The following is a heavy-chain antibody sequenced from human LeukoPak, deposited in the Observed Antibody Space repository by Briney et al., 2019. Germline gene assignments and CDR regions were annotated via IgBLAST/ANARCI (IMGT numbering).Heavy chain of an antibody. V-gene: IGHV3-33*01. Sequence: GGXXRLSCAASGFTFSRYGMHWVRQAPGKGLEGVAVIWYDGSNKYYAESVKGRFTISRDNSKNTLYLQMNSLRAEDTAVYYCARTYYYDSSGYYPFYYWGQGTLVTVSS. J-gene: IGHJ4*02. CDR1: GFTFSRYG. CDR2: IWYDGSNK. D-gene: IGHD3-22*01. CDR3: ARTYYYDSSGYYPFYY.